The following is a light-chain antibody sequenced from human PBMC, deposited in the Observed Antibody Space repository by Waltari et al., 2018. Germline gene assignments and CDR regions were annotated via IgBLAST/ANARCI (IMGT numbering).Light chain of an antibody. CDR2: WAS. CDR3: QQYYSAPPT. V-gene: IGKV4-1*01. J-gene: IGKJ1*01. Sequence: DIVMTQSPDSLAVSLGARATINCKSSKSLLSNSNNFLGWYQQQPGQPPKLLLYWASTRESGVPDRFRGSGSGTDFTLTISSLQAEDVAVYYCQQYYSAPPTFGQGTKVEIK. CDR1: KSLLSNSNNF.